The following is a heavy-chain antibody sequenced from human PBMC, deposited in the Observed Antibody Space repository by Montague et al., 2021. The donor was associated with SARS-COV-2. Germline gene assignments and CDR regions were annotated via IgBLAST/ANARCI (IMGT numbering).Heavy chain of an antibody. V-gene: IGHV6-1*01. CDR2: TYYRSKWNY. CDR3: ARDPLNSLSCSFDY. CDR1: GDSVAINTAT. J-gene: IGHJ4*02. D-gene: IGHD2-2*01. Sequence: CAISGDSVAINTATWRSNKQTPSIRLEWLGSTYYRSKWNYDYAVSVKSRMTIIPDTSKNQFSLQLSSVTPEDRAVYYCARDPLNSLSCSFDYWGRGNLVTVSS.